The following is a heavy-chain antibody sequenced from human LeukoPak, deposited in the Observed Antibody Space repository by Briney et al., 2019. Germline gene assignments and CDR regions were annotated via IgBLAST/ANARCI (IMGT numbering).Heavy chain of an antibody. CDR1: GFTFSSYA. V-gene: IGHV3-30*04. CDR2: ISYDGSNK. CDR3: ARDQHGDYGGGAFDI. Sequence: GGSLRLSCAASGFTFSSYAMHWVRQAPGKGLEWVAVISYDGSNKYYADSVKGRFTISRDNAKNTLYLEMKSLRAEDTAVYYCARDQHGDYGGGAFDIWGQGTMVTVSS. D-gene: IGHD4-17*01. J-gene: IGHJ3*02.